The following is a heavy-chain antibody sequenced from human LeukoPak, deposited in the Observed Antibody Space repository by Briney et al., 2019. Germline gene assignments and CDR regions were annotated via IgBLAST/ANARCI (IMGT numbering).Heavy chain of an antibody. Sequence: PGGSLRLSCAASGFTFSNAWMSWVRQAPGKGLEWVGRIKSKTDGGTTDYAAPVKGRFTISRDDSKNTLYLQMNSLKTEDTAVYYCTTDLRFHAGEFDYWGQGTLVTVSS. CDR3: TTDLRFHAGEFDY. V-gene: IGHV3-15*01. CDR1: GFTFSNAW. CDR2: IKSKTDGGTT. J-gene: IGHJ4*02. D-gene: IGHD3-10*01.